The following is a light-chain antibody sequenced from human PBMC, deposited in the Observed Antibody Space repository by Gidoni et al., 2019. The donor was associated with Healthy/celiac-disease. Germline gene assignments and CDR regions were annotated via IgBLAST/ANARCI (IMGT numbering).Light chain of an antibody. CDR2: DAS. Sequence: DIQMRKSSSSLSASIGDRVTITCQASQDISNYLNWYQQKPGKAPKLLIYDASNLETGVPSRFSGSGSGTDFTFTISSLQPEDIATYYCQQYDNLPSSTFGGGTKVEIK. CDR1: QDISNY. CDR3: QQYDNLPSST. J-gene: IGKJ4*01. V-gene: IGKV1-33*01.